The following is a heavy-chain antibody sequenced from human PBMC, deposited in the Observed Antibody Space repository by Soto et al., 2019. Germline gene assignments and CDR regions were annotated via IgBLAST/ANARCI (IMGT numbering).Heavy chain of an antibody. CDR1: GFTFSSYW. V-gene: IGHV3-7*01. CDR3: GRLYCSGSSCYSHDAFDI. Sequence: GGSLRLSCAASGFTFSSYWMSWVRQAPGKGLEWVANIKQDGSEEYYVDSVKGRFTISRDNAKNSLYLQMNSLRAEDTAVYYCGRLYCSGSSCYSHDAFDIWGQGTMVTVSS. J-gene: IGHJ3*02. CDR2: IKQDGSEE. D-gene: IGHD2-15*01.